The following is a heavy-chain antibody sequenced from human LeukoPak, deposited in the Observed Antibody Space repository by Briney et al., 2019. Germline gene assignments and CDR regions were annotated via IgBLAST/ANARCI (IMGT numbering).Heavy chain of an antibody. D-gene: IGHD5-18*01. CDR1: GFTVTSNY. Sequence: PGGSPRLSCAASGFTVTSNYMSWVRQAPGKGLEWVSVIYGDGRIHYADSVKGRFTISRDDSKNTLYLQVNSLRAEDTAVYYCARESGYSYGLAGFFDYWGQGTLVTVSS. CDR2: IYGDGRI. V-gene: IGHV3-53*01. CDR3: ARESGYSYGLAGFFDY. J-gene: IGHJ4*02.